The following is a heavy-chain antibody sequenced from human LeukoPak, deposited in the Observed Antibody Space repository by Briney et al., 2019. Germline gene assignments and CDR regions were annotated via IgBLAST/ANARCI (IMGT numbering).Heavy chain of an antibody. J-gene: IGHJ4*02. Sequence: SETLSLTCGVSGGSVINTNWWTWVRQPPGKGLEWIGEVHLDGRTNYNPSLESRLTMSVDVSENQVSLKLTSVTAADTAVYYCAGEGGFYRPLDYSGQGTLVTVSS. D-gene: IGHD3-3*01. CDR3: AGEGGFYRPLDY. V-gene: IGHV4-4*02. CDR2: VHLDGRT. CDR1: GGSVINTNW.